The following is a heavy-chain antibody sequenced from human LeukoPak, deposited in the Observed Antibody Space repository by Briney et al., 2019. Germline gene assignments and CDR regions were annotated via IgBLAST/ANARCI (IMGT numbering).Heavy chain of an antibody. D-gene: IGHD6-25*01. J-gene: IGHJ3*02. V-gene: IGHV5-51*01. Sequence: GESLKISCKGSGYSFTSYWIGWVRQMPGKGLEWMGIIYPGDSDTRYSPSFQGQVTISADKSINTAYLQWSTLKASDTAIYYCARQARSSGYDGFDIWGQGTMVTVSS. CDR2: IYPGDSDT. CDR3: ARQARSSGYDGFDI. CDR1: GYSFTSYW.